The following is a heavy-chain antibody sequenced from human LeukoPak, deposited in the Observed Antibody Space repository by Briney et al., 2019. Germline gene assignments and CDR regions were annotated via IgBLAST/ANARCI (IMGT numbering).Heavy chain of an antibody. CDR1: GFIFSIYG. J-gene: IGHJ4*02. V-gene: IGHV3-30*03. D-gene: IGHD5-12*01. CDR3: ARESSPFYSGYDLKAFDY. CDR2: ISYDGSNK. Sequence: PGGSLRLSRAASGFIFSIYGMHWVRQAPGKGLEWVAVISYDGSNKYYSDSVKGRFTISRDNSKNTLYLQINSLRAEDTAMYYCARESSPFYSGYDLKAFDYWGQGTLVTVSS.